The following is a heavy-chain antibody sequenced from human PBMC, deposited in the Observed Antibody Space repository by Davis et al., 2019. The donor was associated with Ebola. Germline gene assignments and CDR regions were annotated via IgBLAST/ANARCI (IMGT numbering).Heavy chain of an antibody. CDR1: GYSISSGYY. Sequence: PSETLSLTCTVSGYSISSGYYWGWIRQPPGKGLEWIGSIYHSGSTSYNPSLKSRVTISVDTSKNPFSLKLSSVTAADTAVYYCASAGGNGMSDYNYYYMDVWSKGTTVTVSS. CDR2: IYHSGST. V-gene: IGHV4-38-2*02. J-gene: IGHJ6*03. CDR3: ASAGGNGMSDYNYYYMDV. D-gene: IGHD2-8*01.